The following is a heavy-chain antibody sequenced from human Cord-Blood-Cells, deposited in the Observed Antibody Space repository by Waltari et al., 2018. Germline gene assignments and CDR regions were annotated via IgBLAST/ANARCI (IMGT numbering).Heavy chain of an antibody. Sequence: QVQLQQWGAALLKPSETLSLTFAVSGGSFSGSYCRCSSQPPAKGLEWIGEINHSGSATYKPALNSRVTISVDTSKCQFSLKLSSVTAADTAVYYCAMISGWYFDYWGQGTLVTVSS. CDR3: AMISGWYFDY. CDR1: GGSFSGSY. V-gene: IGHV4-34*01. CDR2: INHSGSA. D-gene: IGHD6-19*01. J-gene: IGHJ4*02.